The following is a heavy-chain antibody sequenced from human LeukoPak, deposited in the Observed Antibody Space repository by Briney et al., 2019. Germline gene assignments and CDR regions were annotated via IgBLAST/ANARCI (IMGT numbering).Heavy chain of an antibody. CDR1: GGSINSY. J-gene: IGHJ5*02. Sequence: SETLSLTCIVSGGSINSYWSWIRQPAGKGSEWIGRISGSGTITYNPALQSRLTISIDTSKNQFSLKLMPVTAADTAVYYCARDSGTTGEVKFDPWGQGILVTVSS. V-gene: IGHV4-4*07. D-gene: IGHD3-10*01. CDR3: ARDSGTTGEVKFDP. CDR2: ISGSGTI.